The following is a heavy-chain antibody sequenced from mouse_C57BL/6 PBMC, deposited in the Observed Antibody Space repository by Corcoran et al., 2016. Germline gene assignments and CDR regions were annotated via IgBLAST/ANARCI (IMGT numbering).Heavy chain of an antibody. CDR3: ARDWDVGYAMDY. J-gene: IGHJ4*01. V-gene: IGHV9-3*01. Sequence: QIQLVQSGPELKMPGETVKISCKASGYTFTTYGMSWVKQAPGKGLKWMGWINTYSGVPTYADDFKGRFAFSLETSASTAYLQINNLKNEDTATYFCARDWDVGYAMDYWGQGTSVTVSS. CDR1: GYTFTTYG. D-gene: IGHD4-1*01. CDR2: INTYSGVP.